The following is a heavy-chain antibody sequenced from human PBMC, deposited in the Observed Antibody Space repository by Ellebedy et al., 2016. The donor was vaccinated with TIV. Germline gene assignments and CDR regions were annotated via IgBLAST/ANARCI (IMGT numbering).Heavy chain of an antibody. CDR1: GGSINSRTFY. D-gene: IGHD1-26*01. CDR3: ARVLMGGATKGWFDP. Sequence: MPSETLSLTCTVSGGSINSRTFYWGWIRQPPGKGLDWIGNIYYSGSTYYNPSLKSRVTISIDTSKNQFSLKLTSVTAADTAAYYCARVLMGGATKGWFDPWGQGTLVTVSS. J-gene: IGHJ5*02. CDR2: IYYSGST. V-gene: IGHV4-39*07.